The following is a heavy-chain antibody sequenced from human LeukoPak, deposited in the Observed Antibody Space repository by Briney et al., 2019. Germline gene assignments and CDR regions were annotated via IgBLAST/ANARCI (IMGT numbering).Heavy chain of an antibody. CDR3: ARSGLRYFDHFDY. CDR2: IYPGDSDT. J-gene: IGHJ4*02. V-gene: IGHV5-51*01. D-gene: IGHD3-9*01. CDR1: GYNFTSYW. Sequence: GASLKISCKGSGYNFTSYWIGWGRQVPGKGLEWRGIIYPGDSDTRDSPAFQAQVTISPHKSITTAYLQWSSLKASDTAMYYCARSGLRYFDHFDYWGQGTLVTVSS.